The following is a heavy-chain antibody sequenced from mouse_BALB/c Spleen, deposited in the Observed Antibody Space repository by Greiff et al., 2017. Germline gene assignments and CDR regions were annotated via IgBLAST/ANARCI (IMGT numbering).Heavy chain of an antibody. J-gene: IGHJ3*01. CDR3: AREDYRYDVAWFAY. CDR1: GFSLTGYG. D-gene: IGHD2-14*01. V-gene: IGHV2-6-7*01. CDR2: IWGDGST. Sequence: QVQLKESGPGLVAPSQSLSITCTVSGFSLTGYGVNWVRQPPGKGLGWLGMIWGDGSTDYNSALKSRLSISKDNSKSQVFLKMNSLQTDDTARYYCAREDYRYDVAWFAYWGQGTLVTVSA.